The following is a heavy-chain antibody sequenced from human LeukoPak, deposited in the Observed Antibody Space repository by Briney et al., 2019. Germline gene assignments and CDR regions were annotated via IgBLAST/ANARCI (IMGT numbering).Heavy chain of an antibody. D-gene: IGHD7-27*01. CDR3: ARRLFLGILDY. CDR2: IYPGDSDT. V-gene: IGHV5-51*01. J-gene: IGHJ4*02. CDR1: GYIFTSYW. Sequence: GESLKISCKGSGYIFTSYWIGWVRQMPGKGLEWMGIIYPGDSDTRYSPSFQGQVTTSADKSISTACLQWSSLKASDTAMYYCARRLFLGILDYWGQGTLVTVSS.